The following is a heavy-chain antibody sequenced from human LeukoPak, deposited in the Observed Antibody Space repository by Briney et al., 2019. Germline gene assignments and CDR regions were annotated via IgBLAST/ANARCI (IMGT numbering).Heavy chain of an antibody. CDR1: GGSISSGGYS. J-gene: IGHJ6*02. CDR2: IYHSGST. V-gene: IGHV4-30-2*01. Sequence: PSQTLSLTCAVSGGSISSGGYSWSWIRQPPGKGLEWIGYIYHSGSTYYNPSLKSRVTISVDRSKNQFSLKLSSVTAADTAVYYCARGKHYYDSRGYYYDYYYGMDVWGQGTTVTVSS. CDR3: ARGKHYYDSRGYYYDYYYGMDV. D-gene: IGHD3-22*01.